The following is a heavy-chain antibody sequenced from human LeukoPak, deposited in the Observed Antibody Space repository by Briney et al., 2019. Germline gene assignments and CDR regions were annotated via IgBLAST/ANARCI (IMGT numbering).Heavy chain of an antibody. Sequence: GASVKVSCKASGFTFTSSAVHWVRQAPGQGLEWMGWINPNSGGTNYAQKFQGRVTMTRDTSISTAYMELSRLRSDDTAVYYCARDGIAAAVPDYWGQGTLVTVSS. CDR1: GFTFTSSA. CDR3: ARDGIAAAVPDY. V-gene: IGHV1-2*02. D-gene: IGHD6-13*01. CDR2: INPNSGGT. J-gene: IGHJ4*02.